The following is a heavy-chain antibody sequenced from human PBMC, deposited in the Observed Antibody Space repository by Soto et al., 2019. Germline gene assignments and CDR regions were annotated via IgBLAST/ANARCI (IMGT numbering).Heavy chain of an antibody. J-gene: IGHJ5*02. D-gene: IGHD3-3*01. CDR3: ARGPDFWSGYGWLDP. V-gene: IGHV4-59*01. CDR1: GGSISSYY. CDR2: IYYSGST. Sequence: SETLSLTCTVSGGSISSYYWSWIRQPPGKGLEWIGYIYYSGSTNYNPSLKSRVTISVDTSKNQFSLKLSSVTAADTAVYYCARGPDFWSGYGWLDPWGQGTLVTVSS.